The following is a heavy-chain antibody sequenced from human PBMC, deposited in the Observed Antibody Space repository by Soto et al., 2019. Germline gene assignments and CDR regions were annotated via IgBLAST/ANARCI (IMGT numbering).Heavy chain of an antibody. Sequence: SVKVSCKASGGTFSSYAISWVRQAPGQGLEWMGGIIPIFGTANYAQKFQGRVTITADESTSTAYMELSSLRSEDTAVYYCARVWGPTLARSGEYSSSSGYNWIYVTIDYWGQGTLVTVSS. V-gene: IGHV1-69*13. D-gene: IGHD6-6*01. J-gene: IGHJ4*02. CDR2: IIPIFGTA. CDR1: GGTFSSYA. CDR3: ARVWGPTLARSGEYSSSSGYNWIYVTIDY.